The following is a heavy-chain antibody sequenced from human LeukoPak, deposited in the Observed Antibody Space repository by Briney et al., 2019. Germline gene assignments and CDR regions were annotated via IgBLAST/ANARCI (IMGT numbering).Heavy chain of an antibody. CDR2: IYTSGST. V-gene: IGHV4-4*09. J-gene: IGHJ5*02. CDR1: GGSISSYY. D-gene: IGHD2/OR15-2a*01. CDR3: ARHTSRKLYDP. Sequence: PSETLSLTCTVPGGSISSYYWSWIRQPPGKGLEWIGYIYTSGSTNYNPSLKSRVTISVDTSKNQFSLKLSSVTAADTAVYYCARHTSRKLYDPWGQGTLVTVSS.